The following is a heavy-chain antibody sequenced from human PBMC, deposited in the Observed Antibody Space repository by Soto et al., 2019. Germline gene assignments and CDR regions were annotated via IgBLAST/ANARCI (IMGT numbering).Heavy chain of an antibody. D-gene: IGHD3-22*01. CDR2: TPLTGTT. Sequence: PGGSLRLSCAASGISVSSNFMNWVRKAPGKGLEWVSFTPLTGTTFYADSVKGRLTVSRDDFNNAVYLQMNSLTVDDTAVYYCRAWLLTESFDVWGPGAVVTVSS. CDR1: GISVSSNF. CDR3: RAWLLTESFDV. V-gene: IGHV3-53*01. J-gene: IGHJ3*01.